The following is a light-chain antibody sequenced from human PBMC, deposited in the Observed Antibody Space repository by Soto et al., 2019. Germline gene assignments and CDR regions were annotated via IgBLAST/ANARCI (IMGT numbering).Light chain of an antibody. CDR3: QQTYNTPWT. CDR1: QNISNY. Sequence: DIQMTQSPSSLSASVGDRVIIACRASQNISNYLNWYRQKPGKAPKLLIYAASHLESGVPSRFSGSGSGSDFTLTISSLQPEDFAIYYCQQTYNTPWTFGKGTKVDVK. V-gene: IGKV1-39*01. J-gene: IGKJ1*01. CDR2: AAS.